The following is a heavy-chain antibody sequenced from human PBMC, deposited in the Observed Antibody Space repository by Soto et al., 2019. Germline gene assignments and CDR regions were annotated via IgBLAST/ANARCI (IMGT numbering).Heavy chain of an antibody. CDR1: GFTFSSYA. CDR3: AKDQDIVGATDY. D-gene: IGHD1-26*01. Sequence: GESLKISCAASGFTFSSYAMSWVRQAPGKGLEWVSAISGSGGSTYYADSVKGRFTISRDNSKNTLYLQMNSLRAEDTAVYYCAKDQDIVGATDYWGQGTLVTVSS. V-gene: IGHV3-23*01. J-gene: IGHJ4*02. CDR2: ISGSGGST.